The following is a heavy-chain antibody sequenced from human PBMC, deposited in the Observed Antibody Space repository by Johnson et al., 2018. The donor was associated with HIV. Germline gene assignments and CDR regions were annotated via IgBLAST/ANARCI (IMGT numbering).Heavy chain of an antibody. CDR1: GFTFSSYA. CDR2: ISYHGSDT. CDR3: AIGLKGAFDV. D-gene: IGHD2-21*02. J-gene: IGHJ3*01. V-gene: IGHV3-30*04. Sequence: QVQLVESGGGVVQPGRSLRLSCAASGFTFSSYAMHWVRQAPGKGLAWVAVISYHGSDTYYADSVQGRFTISRDNSRNMVYLEMNSLRTEDKAVYYFAIGLKGAFDVWGRGTMVTVSS.